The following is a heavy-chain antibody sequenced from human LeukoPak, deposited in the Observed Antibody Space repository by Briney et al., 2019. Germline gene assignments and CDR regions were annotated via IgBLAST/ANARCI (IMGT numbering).Heavy chain of an antibody. CDR2: INHNGNVN. V-gene: IGHV3-7*04. Sequence: QAPXXXREWVASINHNGNVNYYVDSVKGRFTISRDNAKNSLYLQMSNLRAEDTAVYFCARGGGLDLWGQGATVTVSS. J-gene: IGHJ6*02. CDR3: ARGGGLDL.